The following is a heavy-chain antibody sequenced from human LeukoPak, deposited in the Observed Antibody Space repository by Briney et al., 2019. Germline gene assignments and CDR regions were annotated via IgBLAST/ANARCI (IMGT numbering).Heavy chain of an antibody. V-gene: IGHV3-30*04. CDR2: ISYDGSNK. CDR1: GFTFSSYA. Sequence: GRSLRLSCAASGFTFSSYAMHWVRQAPGKGLEWVAVISYDGSNKYYADSVKGRFTISRDNSKNTLYLQMNSLRAEDTAVYYCARDLIRDDYKDAFDIWGQGTMVTVSS. D-gene: IGHD5-24*01. CDR3: ARDLIRDDYKDAFDI. J-gene: IGHJ3*02.